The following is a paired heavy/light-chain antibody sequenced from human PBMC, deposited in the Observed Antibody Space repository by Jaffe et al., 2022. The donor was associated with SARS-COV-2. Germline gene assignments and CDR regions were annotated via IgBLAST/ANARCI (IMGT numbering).Heavy chain of an antibody. CDR2: MSGTGGST. V-gene: IGHV3-23*01. J-gene: IGHJ6*02. Sequence: EVQVLESGGGLVQPGGSLRLSCAASGFTFSSYSMSWVRQAPGKGLECVSAMSGTGGSTYYADSVKGRFTISRDNSKNTLYLQMNSLRAEDTAVYYCAKSGWGRIIFGVDVWGQGTTVTVSS. D-gene: IGHD3-16*01. CDR3: AKSGWGRIIFGVDV. CDR1: GFTFSSYS.
Light chain of an antibody. J-gene: IGLJ1*01. CDR1: SSNIGSNP. CDR2: SNN. Sequence: QSVLTQPPSASGTPGQRVTISCSGSSSNIGSNPVNWYQQFPGTAPKLLIYSNNQRPSGVPDRFSGSKSGTSASLAISGLQSEDEADYYCAAWDDSLNLYVFATGTKVTVL. V-gene: IGLV1-44*01. CDR3: AAWDDSLNLYV.